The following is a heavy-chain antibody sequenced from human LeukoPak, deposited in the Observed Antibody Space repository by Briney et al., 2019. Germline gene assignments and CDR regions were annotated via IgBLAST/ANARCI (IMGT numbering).Heavy chain of an antibody. Sequence: ASVKVSCKASGYTFTSYGISWVRQAPGQGLEWMGWISAYNGNTNYAQSLQGRVTMTTDTSTSTVYMEMRSLTSDDTAVYYCARDLDQYNGRFGGFGYDFWGQGTLVTVSS. J-gene: IGHJ4*02. D-gene: IGHD3-10*01. V-gene: IGHV1-18*01. CDR1: GYTFTSYG. CDR2: ISAYNGNT. CDR3: ARDLDQYNGRFGGFGYDF.